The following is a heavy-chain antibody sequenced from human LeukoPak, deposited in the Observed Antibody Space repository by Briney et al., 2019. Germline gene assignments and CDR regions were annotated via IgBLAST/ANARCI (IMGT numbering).Heavy chain of an antibody. CDR3: TWMATIFTVDY. CDR1: GLTFSDAW. D-gene: IGHD5-12*01. J-gene: IGHJ4*02. Sequence: PGGSLRLSCVLSGLTFSDAWMSWVRQAPGKGLEWVGRIRNDRITDYAAPVQGRFSISRDNSKNTLYLQMNSLRTEDTGMYSCTWMATIFTVDYWGQGTLVTVSS. V-gene: IGHV3-15*01. CDR2: IRNDRIT.